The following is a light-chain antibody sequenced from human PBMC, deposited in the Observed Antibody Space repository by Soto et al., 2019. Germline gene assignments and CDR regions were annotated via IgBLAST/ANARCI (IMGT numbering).Light chain of an antibody. CDR1: QSIGGY. J-gene: IGKJ1*01. CDR2: AAS. CDR3: QQSFNTPWT. Sequence: DIQMTQSSSSLSASVGDRVTITCRASQSIGGYLNWYQQKPGKAPNLLIYAASNLHSGAPSRFSGSGSGTHFTLTINSLQPEDFATYYCQQSFNTPWTFGQGTKVDIK. V-gene: IGKV1-39*01.